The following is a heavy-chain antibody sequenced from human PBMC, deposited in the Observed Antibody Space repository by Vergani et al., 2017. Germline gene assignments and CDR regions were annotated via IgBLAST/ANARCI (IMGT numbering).Heavy chain of an antibody. CDR2: IYAGDSDV. CDR1: GYSITNYW. D-gene: IGHD3-3*01. CDR3: AKTHDFSSLYASYNWFDP. V-gene: IGHV5-51*03. Sequence: EVQLVQSGAEVKKPGESLKISCQGSGYSITNYWIAWVRQRPGKGLEWMGIIYAGDSDVRYSPSFQGQVTMSVDKSLSTAYLQWSNLKASDTATYYCAKTHDFSSLYASYNWFDPWGQGTQVTVSS. J-gene: IGHJ5*02.